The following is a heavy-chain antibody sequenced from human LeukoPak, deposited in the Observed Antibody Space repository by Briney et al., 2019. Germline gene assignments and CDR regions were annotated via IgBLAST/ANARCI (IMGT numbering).Heavy chain of an antibody. V-gene: IGHV3-21*01. J-gene: IGHJ4*02. CDR3: ARDRDNVAGTRGYFNY. CDR2: ISGSSSYI. CDR1: GFTFSSYS. Sequence: GGSLRRSCAASGFTFSSYSMSWVRQAPGKGLEWVSCISGSSSYIYYADSGKGRFTISRHNAKISLYLQMNNLRAEDTAVYYCARDRDNVAGTRGYFNYWGRGTLVTVSS. D-gene: IGHD6-19*01.